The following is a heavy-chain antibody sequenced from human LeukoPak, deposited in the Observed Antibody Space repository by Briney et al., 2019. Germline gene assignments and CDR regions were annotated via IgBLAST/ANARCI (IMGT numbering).Heavy chain of an antibody. Sequence: SETLSRTCTVSGGSISSSSYYWGWIRQPPGKGLEWIGSIYYSGSTYYNPSLKSRVTISVDTSKNQFSLKLSSVTAADTAVYYCASLSKDYVWGSYRNLHFDYWGQGTLVTVSS. CDR1: GGSISSSSYY. D-gene: IGHD3-16*02. J-gene: IGHJ4*02. CDR3: ASLSKDYVWGSYRNLHFDY. CDR2: IYYSGST. V-gene: IGHV4-39*01.